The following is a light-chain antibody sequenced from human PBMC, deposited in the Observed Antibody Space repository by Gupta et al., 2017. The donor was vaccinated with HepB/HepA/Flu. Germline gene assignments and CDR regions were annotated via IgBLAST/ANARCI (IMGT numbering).Light chain of an antibody. V-gene: IGKV3-20*01. CDR1: QSVSSDF. J-gene: IGKJ2*04. CDR3: QQYGSSPPMCS. CDR2: GAS. Sequence: EILLTQSPGTLSLSPGERATLSCSASQSVSSDFLAWYQQKPGQAPRRLISGASSGSGTDFTLTISRLESEDVAVYYCQQYGSSPPMCSFGQGTKLESK.